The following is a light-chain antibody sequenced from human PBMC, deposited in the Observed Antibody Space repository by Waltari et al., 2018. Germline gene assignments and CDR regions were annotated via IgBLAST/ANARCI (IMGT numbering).Light chain of an antibody. V-gene: IGKV2-29*02. CDR2: EVS. CDR3: MQGIHVPFT. Sequence: DIVMTQSPLSLSVPPGPPASIPCKSSQSLLHSNGKPSLFWYLQKPGQSPKLLIYEVSSRFSGVPDRFSGSESGTDFTLKISRVEAEDVGVYYCMQGIHVPFTFGPGSKVDIK. J-gene: IGKJ3*01. CDR1: QSLLHSNGKPS.